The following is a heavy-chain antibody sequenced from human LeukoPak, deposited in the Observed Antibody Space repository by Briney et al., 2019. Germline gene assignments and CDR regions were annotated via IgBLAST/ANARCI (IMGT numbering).Heavy chain of an antibody. CDR1: GGSFSGYY. D-gene: IGHD2-15*01. V-gene: IGHV4-34*01. Sequence: SETLSLTCAVYGGSFSGYYWSWIRQPPGKGLEWIGEINHSGSTNYNPSLKSRVTISVDTSKNQFSLKLSSVTAADTAVYYCARRYCSGGSCYGRFYFDYWGQGTLVTVSS. J-gene: IGHJ4*02. CDR2: INHSGST. CDR3: ARRYCSGGSCYGRFYFDY.